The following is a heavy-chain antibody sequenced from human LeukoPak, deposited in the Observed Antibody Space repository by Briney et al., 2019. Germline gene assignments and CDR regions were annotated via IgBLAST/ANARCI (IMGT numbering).Heavy chain of an antibody. Sequence: GASVKVSCKSSGHTLNNHFIHWVRQAPGQGLEWMGMINPRDGSTRTLQRFQGRLTMTRDTSTSTLYMGLSSLRSEDTATYFYARGADQEFDFWGQGTLVTVSS. CDR1: GHTLNNHF. J-gene: IGHJ4*02. CDR3: ARGADQEFDF. CDR2: INPRDGST. V-gene: IGHV1-46*02.